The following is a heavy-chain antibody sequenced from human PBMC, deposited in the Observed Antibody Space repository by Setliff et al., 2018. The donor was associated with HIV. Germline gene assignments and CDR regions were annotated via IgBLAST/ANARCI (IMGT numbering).Heavy chain of an antibody. CDR3: ARHPSRDRRWELDY. J-gene: IGHJ4*02. CDR1: GGSISSYY. Sequence: TSETLSLTCTVSGGSISSYYWSWIRQPPGKGLEWIGYIYYSGSTNYNPSLKSRVTISVDTSKNHFSLKLSSVTAADTAVYYCARHPSRDRRWELDYWGQGTLVTVSS. V-gene: IGHV4-59*01. CDR2: IYYSGST. D-gene: IGHD1-26*01.